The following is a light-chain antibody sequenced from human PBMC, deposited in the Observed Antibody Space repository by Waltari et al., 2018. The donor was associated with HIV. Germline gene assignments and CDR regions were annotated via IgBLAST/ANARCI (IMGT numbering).Light chain of an antibody. Sequence: DIVMTPSPDSLAVSLGARATIHCKSSQRLLYTSNNRNYLAWFQQKPGQPPKLLISWTSTRESGVPDRFSGAGSGTDFTLSISSLQAEDVAVYYCQQYYDSPYTFGQGTKLEIK. CDR2: WTS. J-gene: IGKJ2*01. CDR3: QQYYDSPYT. V-gene: IGKV4-1*01. CDR1: QRLLYTSNNRNY.